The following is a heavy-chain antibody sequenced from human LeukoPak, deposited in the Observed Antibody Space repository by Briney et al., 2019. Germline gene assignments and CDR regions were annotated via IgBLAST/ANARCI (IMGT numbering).Heavy chain of an antibody. Sequence: PGGSLRLSCAVSGLTFRNLKMNWVRQAPGKGLEWLSYISSSTNTIYYADSVKGRFTISRDNAKNSLYLQMNGLGAEDTAVYYCARELNGYGYYFFDYWGPGTLVTVSS. J-gene: IGHJ4*02. D-gene: IGHD3-16*01. CDR2: ISSSTNTI. CDR3: ARELNGYGYYFFDY. CDR1: GLTFRNLK. V-gene: IGHV3-48*04.